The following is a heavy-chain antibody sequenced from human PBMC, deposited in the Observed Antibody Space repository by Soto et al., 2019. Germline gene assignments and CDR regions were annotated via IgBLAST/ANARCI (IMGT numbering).Heavy chain of an antibody. CDR3: ARDFAITMIVVVITTPDY. Sequence: SLILSCAASGFTFSSYAMHWVRQAPGKGLEWVAVISYDGSNKYYADSVKGRFTISRDNSKNTLYLQMNSLRAEDTAVYYCARDFAITMIVVVITTPDYWGQGTLVTVSS. CDR1: GFTFSSYA. D-gene: IGHD3-22*01. V-gene: IGHV3-30-3*01. CDR2: ISYDGSNK. J-gene: IGHJ4*02.